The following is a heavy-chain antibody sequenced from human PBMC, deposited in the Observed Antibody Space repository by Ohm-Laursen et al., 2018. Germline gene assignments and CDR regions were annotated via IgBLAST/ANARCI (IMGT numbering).Heavy chain of an antibody. D-gene: IGHD2-15*01. J-gene: IGHJ6*02. CDR2: IDSGDDK. CDR3: ARFGSKWSQILYGMDV. V-gene: IGHV2-70*11. CDR1: GFSLNTDGMC. Sequence: TQTLTLTCTFSGFSLNTDGMCVSWIRQPPGKALEWLARIDSGDDKYYSTSLKTRLTISKDTSKNQVVLTMTNMDPVDTATYYCARFGSKWSQILYGMDVWGQGTTVTVSS.